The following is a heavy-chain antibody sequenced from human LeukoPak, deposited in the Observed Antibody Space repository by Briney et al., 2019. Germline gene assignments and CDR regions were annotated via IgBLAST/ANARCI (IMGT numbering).Heavy chain of an antibody. CDR1: GFTFSSYS. Sequence: GGSLRLSCAASGFTFSSYSMNWVRQAPGKGLEWVSAISRSSSDIYYADSVKGRFTVSRDNAKNSLYLQMNSLRAGDTAVYYCARDLSYGTRRFYGMDVWGQGTTVTVSS. J-gene: IGHJ6*02. V-gene: IGHV3-21*01. D-gene: IGHD5-18*01. CDR3: ARDLSYGTRRFYGMDV. CDR2: ISRSSSDI.